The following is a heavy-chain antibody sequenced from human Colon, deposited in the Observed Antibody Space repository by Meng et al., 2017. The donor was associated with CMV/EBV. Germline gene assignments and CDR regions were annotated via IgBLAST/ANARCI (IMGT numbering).Heavy chain of an antibody. J-gene: IGHJ6*02. CDR2: ISRSGTLI. D-gene: IGHD2-15*01. CDR1: GFTFSDYY. V-gene: IGHV3-11*04. CDR3: ARDRGFEPQPLCSGFASQDGMDV. Sequence: GGSLRLSCAASGFTFSDYYMSWIRQTPGKGLEWVSYISRSGTLIYYADSVKGRFTISRDNTKNSVYLQMNSLRAEDTAVYYCARDRGFEPQPLCSGFASQDGMDVWGQGTTVTVSS.